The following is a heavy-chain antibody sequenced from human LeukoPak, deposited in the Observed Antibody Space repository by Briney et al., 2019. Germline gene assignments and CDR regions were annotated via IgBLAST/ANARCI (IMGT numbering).Heavy chain of an antibody. V-gene: IGHV3-30-3*01. J-gene: IGHJ5*02. CDR3: ARNPERKYWFDP. CDR1: GFTFKSHA. Sequence: GGSLRLSCSASGFTFKSHAMHWIRQAPGKGLEWVAFISWDRNIEHYADSVKGRFTISRDNPKNTLYLHLDNLRADDTAMYYCARNPERKYWFDPWGQGSLVTVSS. CDR2: ISWDRNIE.